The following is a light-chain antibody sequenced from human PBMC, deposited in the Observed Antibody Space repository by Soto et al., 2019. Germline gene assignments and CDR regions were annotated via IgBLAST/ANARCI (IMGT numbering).Light chain of an antibody. CDR2: DVS. CDR3: ASYTTSSTYV. V-gene: IGLV2-14*03. Sequence: QSVLTQPASVSGSPGQSIAISCTGTSSDVGAFNYVSWYQQHPGKAPKFMIFDVSSRPSGVSDRFSGSKSGNTASLTISGLQTEDEPDYYCASYTTSSTYVFGTGTKLTVL. CDR1: SSDVGAFNY. J-gene: IGLJ1*01.